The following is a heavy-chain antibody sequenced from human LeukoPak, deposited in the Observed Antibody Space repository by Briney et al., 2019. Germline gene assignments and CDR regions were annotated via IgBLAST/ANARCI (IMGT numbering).Heavy chain of an antibody. Sequence: PGGSLRLSCGASGFTFSSYAMSWVRQAPGKGLEWIGEINHSGNTNYNPSLKSRVTISVDTSKNQFSLKLSSVTAADTAVYYCVTEPGYCTGGRCYGGWFDPWGQGTLVTVSS. CDR1: GFTFSSYA. D-gene: IGHD2-15*01. CDR2: INHSGNT. J-gene: IGHJ5*02. V-gene: IGHV4-34*01. CDR3: VTEPGYCTGGRCYGGWFDP.